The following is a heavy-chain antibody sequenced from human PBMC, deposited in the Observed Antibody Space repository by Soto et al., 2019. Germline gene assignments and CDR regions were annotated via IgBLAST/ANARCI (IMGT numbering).Heavy chain of an antibody. V-gene: IGHV4-34*01. Sequence: SETLSLTCAVYGGSFSGYYWSWIRQPPGKGLEWIGEINHSGSTNYNPSLKSRVTISVDTSKNQFSLKLSSVTAADTAVYYCARGLRYFDWLLMGSYYYYYGMDVWGQGTTVTVSS. J-gene: IGHJ6*02. D-gene: IGHD3-9*01. CDR2: INHSGST. CDR1: GGSFSGYY. CDR3: ARGLRYFDWLLMGSYYYYYGMDV.